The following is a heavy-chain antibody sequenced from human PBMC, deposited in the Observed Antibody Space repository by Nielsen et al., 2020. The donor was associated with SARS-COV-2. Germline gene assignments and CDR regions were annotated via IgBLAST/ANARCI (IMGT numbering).Heavy chain of an antibody. D-gene: IGHD2-2*02. CDR1: GVSFSRNYW. Sequence: SETLSLTCAVSGVSFSRNYWWSWVRQPPGKGLEWIGEIHPSGSTNYAPSLKSRVSMSVDKSKSQFSLRLTSVTAADTAVYYCARRNIVVVPAPVLGLGPFYSSYYVDVWGKGIPVAVSS. CDR2: IHPSGST. J-gene: IGHJ6*03. CDR3: ARRNIVVVPAPVLGLGPFYSSYYVDV. V-gene: IGHV4-4*02.